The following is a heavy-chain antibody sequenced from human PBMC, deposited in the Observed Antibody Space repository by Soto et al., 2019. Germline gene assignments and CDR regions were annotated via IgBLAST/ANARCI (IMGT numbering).Heavy chain of an antibody. CDR3: ASSGRDLGSSSPKGKNYYSYYGLDV. J-gene: IGHJ6*02. Sequence: PSETLSLTCSVSGGSISSYYWSWIRQPPGKGLERIGYIYYSGNTNYNPSLKSRVTISVDTSKNQVSLKVYSVTAADTALYYCASSGRDLGSSSPKGKNYYSYYGLDVWGQGTTVTSP. V-gene: IGHV4-59*01. CDR2: IYYSGNT. D-gene: IGHD6-13*01. CDR1: GGSISSYY.